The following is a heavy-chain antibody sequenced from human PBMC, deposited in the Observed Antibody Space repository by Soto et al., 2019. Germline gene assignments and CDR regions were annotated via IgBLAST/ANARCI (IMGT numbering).Heavy chain of an antibody. D-gene: IGHD5-12*01. CDR3: AREKGYISGPKNVDY. CDR1: GASISSGDYF. Sequence: SETLSLTCTVSGASISSGDYFWSLIRQSPGKGLEWIGYIYDSGSSYYNPSLKSRVTMSVDTSKNQFSLKLRSVTAADTAVYYCAREKGYISGPKNVDYWGQGTLVTV. V-gene: IGHV4-30-4*01. J-gene: IGHJ4*02. CDR2: IYDSGSS.